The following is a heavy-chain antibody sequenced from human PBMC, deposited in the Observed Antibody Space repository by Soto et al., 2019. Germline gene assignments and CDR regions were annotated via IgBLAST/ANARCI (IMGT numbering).Heavy chain of an antibody. J-gene: IGHJ4*02. Sequence: EVQLLESGGGLVQPGGSLRLFCAASGFTFSNYAMTWVRQAPGKGLEWVSTLTSGGGSYYGDTVRGRFTISRANSKSTLYLQMTSLRAEDTAVYYCARTDKFNSLSSGWANRFDYWGQGTLVTVSS. CDR2: LTSGGGS. CDR1: GFTFSNYA. CDR3: ARTDKFNSLSSGWANRFDY. D-gene: IGHD6-19*01. V-gene: IGHV3-23*01.